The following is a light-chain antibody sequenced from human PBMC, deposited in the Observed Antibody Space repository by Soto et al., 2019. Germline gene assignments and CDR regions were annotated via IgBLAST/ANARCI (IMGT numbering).Light chain of an antibody. V-gene: IGLV2-8*01. J-gene: IGLJ3*02. Sequence: QPPFASGSPGRSVPIHYNGTSSDVGGYNYVSWYQQYPGRAPKLMIYEVTKRPSGVPDRFSGSKSGNTASLTVSGLQAEDEADYYCSSYAASNNFYFVFGGGTKVTVL. CDR1: SSDVGGYNY. CDR2: EVT. CDR3: SSYAASNNFYFV.